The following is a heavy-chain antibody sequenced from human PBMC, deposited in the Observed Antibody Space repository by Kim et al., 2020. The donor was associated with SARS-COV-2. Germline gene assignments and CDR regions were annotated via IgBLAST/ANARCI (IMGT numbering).Heavy chain of an antibody. D-gene: IGHD5-12*01. V-gene: IGHV1-2*02. J-gene: IGHJ6*02. CDR3: AGGGTHSGFEYYYYYGMDV. CDR1: GYTFTGYY. CDR2: INPNSGGT. Sequence: ASVKVSCKASGYTFTGYYMHWVRQAPGQGLEWMGWINPNSGGTNYAQKFQGRVTMTRDTSISTAYMELSRLRSDDTAVYYCAGGGTHSGFEYYYYYGMDVWGQGTTVTVSS.